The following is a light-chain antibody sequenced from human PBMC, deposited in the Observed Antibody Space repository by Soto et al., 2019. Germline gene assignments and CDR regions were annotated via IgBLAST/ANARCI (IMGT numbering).Light chain of an antibody. Sequence: DMQMTQYPASLSVSVLDRATITCLASQSISSYLNWYQQKPGKAPKLLIYDASNLETGVPSRFSGSGSGTDFTFTISSLQPEDIATYYCQQYDNLPLAFGGGTKVDIK. J-gene: IGKJ4*01. CDR1: QSISSY. V-gene: IGKV1-33*01. CDR2: DAS. CDR3: QQYDNLPLA.